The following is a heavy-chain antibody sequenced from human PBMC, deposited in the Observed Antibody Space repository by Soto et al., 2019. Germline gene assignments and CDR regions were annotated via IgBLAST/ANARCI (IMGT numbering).Heavy chain of an antibody. V-gene: IGHV1-69*10. Sequence: ASVKVSCKASGGTFSSYAISWVRQAPGQGLEWMGGIIPILGIANYAQKFQGRVTITADKSTSTAYMELSSLRSEDTAVYSGASSYGSGSYYNYYYGMDVWGQGTTVTVSS. CDR3: ASSYGSGSYYNYYYGMDV. CDR1: GGTFSSYA. CDR2: IIPILGIA. D-gene: IGHD3-10*01. J-gene: IGHJ6*02.